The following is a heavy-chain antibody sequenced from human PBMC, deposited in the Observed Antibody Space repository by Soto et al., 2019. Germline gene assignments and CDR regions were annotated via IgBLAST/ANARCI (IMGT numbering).Heavy chain of an antibody. Sequence: QVQLVESGGGVVQPGRSLRLSCAASGFTFSSYGMHWVRQAPGKGLEWVAVIWYDGSNKYYADSVKGRFTISRDNSKNTLYLQMNSLGAEDTAVYYCARTRDSGYYYYYGMDVWGQGTTVTVSS. CDR3: ARTRDSGYYYYYGMDV. CDR2: IWYDGSNK. D-gene: IGHD6-19*01. J-gene: IGHJ6*02. V-gene: IGHV3-33*01. CDR1: GFTFSSYG.